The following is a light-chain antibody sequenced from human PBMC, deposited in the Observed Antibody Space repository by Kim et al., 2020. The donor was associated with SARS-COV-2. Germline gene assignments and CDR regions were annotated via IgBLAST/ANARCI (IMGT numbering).Light chain of an antibody. CDR3: QQFVTVPLT. CDR2: DAS. Sequence: DIQMTQSPSSLSASVGDRVTITCQASHYINIFLNWFKQKPGEAPKLLISDASSLETGLPSRFSGSGSGTHFTFSISSLRRGDVATYYCQQFVTVPLTFGCGTKVDIK. J-gene: IGKJ4*01. CDR1: HYINIF. V-gene: IGKV1-33*01.